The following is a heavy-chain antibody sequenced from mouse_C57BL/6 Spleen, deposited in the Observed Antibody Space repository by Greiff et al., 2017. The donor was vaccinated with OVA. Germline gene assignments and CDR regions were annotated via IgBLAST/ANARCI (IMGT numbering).Heavy chain of an antibody. CDR1: GYTFTSYG. J-gene: IGHJ2*01. D-gene: IGHD1-1*01. V-gene: IGHV1-81*01. Sequence: QVQLQQSGAELARPGASVKLSCKASGYTFTSYGISWVKQRTGQGLEWIGEIYPRSGNTYYNEKFKGKATLTADKSSSTAYMELRSLTSEDSAVYFCARRGSYGSSSYYFDYWGQGTTLTVSS. CDR2: IYPRSGNT. CDR3: ARRGSYGSSSYYFDY.